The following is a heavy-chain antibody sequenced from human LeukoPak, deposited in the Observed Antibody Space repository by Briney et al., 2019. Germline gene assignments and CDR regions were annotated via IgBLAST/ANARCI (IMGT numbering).Heavy chain of an antibody. Sequence: SETLSLTCTVSGGSISSYYWSWIRQPAGKGLEWIGRIYTSGSTNYNPSLKSRVTISVDTSKNQSSLKLSSVTAADTAVYYCARAPYSSSWYYYYYYMDVWGKGTTVTVSS. V-gene: IGHV4-4*07. D-gene: IGHD6-13*01. CDR3: ARAPYSSSWYYYYYYMDV. CDR1: GGSISSYY. CDR2: IYTSGST. J-gene: IGHJ6*03.